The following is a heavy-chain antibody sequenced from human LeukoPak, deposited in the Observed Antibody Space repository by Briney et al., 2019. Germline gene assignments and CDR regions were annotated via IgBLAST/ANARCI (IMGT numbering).Heavy chain of an antibody. CDR3: ARQGRIAAHDAFDI. D-gene: IGHD6-6*01. J-gene: IGHJ3*02. V-gene: IGHV4-34*01. Sequence: SETLSLTCAVYGGSFSGYYWSWIRQPPGKGLEWIGEINHSGSTNYNPSLKSRVTISVDTSKNQFSLKLSSVTAADTAVYFCARQGRIAAHDAFDIWGQGTMVTVSS. CDR1: GGSFSGYY. CDR2: INHSGST.